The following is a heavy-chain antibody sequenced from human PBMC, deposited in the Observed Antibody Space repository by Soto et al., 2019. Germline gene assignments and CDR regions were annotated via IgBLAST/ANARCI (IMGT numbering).Heavy chain of an antibody. D-gene: IGHD6-13*01. CDR3: ARDREAAAGSYYYGMDV. CDR2: IIPIFGTA. J-gene: IGHJ6*02. V-gene: IGHV1-69*13. CDR1: GGTFSSYA. Sequence: SVKVSCKASGGTFSSYAISWVRQAPGQGLEWMGGIIPIFGTANYAQKFQGRVTITADESTSTAYMELSRLRSDDTAVYYCARDREAAAGSYYYGMDVWGQGTTVTVSS.